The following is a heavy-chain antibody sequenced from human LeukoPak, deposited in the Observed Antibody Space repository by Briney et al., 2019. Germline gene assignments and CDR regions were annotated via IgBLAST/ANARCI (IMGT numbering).Heavy chain of an antibody. Sequence: PGGSLRLSCAASGFTFDDYGMSWVRQVPGKGLEWVSGINWNGDSTGYADSVKGRFTISRDNAKNSLYLQMNSLRAEDTALYYCAREGGYRYNYYFVYWGQGTLVTVSS. J-gene: IGHJ4*02. V-gene: IGHV3-20*04. CDR2: INWNGDST. CDR3: AREGGYRYNYYFVY. D-gene: IGHD5-18*01. CDR1: GFTFDDYG.